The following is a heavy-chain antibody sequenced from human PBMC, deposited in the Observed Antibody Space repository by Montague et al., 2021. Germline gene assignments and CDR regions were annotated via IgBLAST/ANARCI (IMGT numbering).Heavy chain of an antibody. Sequence: SLRLSCAASGFTVTSYAMHWVRQAPGKGLEWVALIWCDGSNIKYADSVKGRLTISRDTPKNTLSLEMDSLTADDTAVYYCVRGRPSWLDRGFDLWGQGTLVTVSS. D-gene: IGHD6-19*01. J-gene: IGHJ4*02. V-gene: IGHV3-33*01. CDR3: VRGRPSWLDRGFDL. CDR2: IWCDGSNI. CDR1: GFTVTSYA.